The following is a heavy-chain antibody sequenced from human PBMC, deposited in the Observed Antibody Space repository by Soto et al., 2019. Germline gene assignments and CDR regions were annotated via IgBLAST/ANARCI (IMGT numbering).Heavy chain of an antibody. CDR2: VNPIVSMS. CDR3: ASSYGSGYRAFDY. CDR1: GDTFNFYS. D-gene: IGHD3-10*01. V-gene: IGHV1-69*02. J-gene: IGHJ4*02. Sequence: QVELVQSGAEVKRPGSSVDVSCKASGDTFNFYSINWVRQAPGVGLEWMGRVNPIVSMSNYAQKFQGRVTMTADKSTSTASMELSSLRSEDTAIYYCASSYGSGYRAFDYWGQGALVTVSS.